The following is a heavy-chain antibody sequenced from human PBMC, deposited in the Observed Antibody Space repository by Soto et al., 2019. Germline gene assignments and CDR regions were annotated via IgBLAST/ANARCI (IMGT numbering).Heavy chain of an antibody. V-gene: IGHV3-48*02. D-gene: IGHD2-15*01. CDR2: ISYSGETK. J-gene: IGHJ4*02. CDR1: GFTFTKYS. Sequence: PGGSLRLSCVTSGFTFTKYSMNWVRQAPGKGLEWVSYISYSGETKYYADSLKGRYAISRDDAKNSVYLQMNSLRDEDTAFYYCVRGVVVVVGSTAENFDHWGQGTLVTVPS. CDR3: VRGVVVVVGSTAENFDH.